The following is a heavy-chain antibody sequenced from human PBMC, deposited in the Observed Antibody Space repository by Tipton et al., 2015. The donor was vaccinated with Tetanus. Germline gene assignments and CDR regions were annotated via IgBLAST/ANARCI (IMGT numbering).Heavy chain of an antibody. CDR1: GYSFTSYW. Sequence: QLVQSGAEVKKPGESLKISCKGSGYSFTSYWIGWVRQMPGKGLEWMGIIYPGDSDTRYSPSFQGQVTISADKSISTAYLQWSSLKASGTAMYYCARQHSSGWYGDAFDIWGQGTMVTVSS. CDR3: ARQHSSGWYGDAFDI. CDR2: IYPGDSDT. V-gene: IGHV5-51*01. D-gene: IGHD6-19*01. J-gene: IGHJ3*02.